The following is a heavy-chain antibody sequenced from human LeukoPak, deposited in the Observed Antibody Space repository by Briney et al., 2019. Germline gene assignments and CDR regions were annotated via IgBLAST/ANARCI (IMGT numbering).Heavy chain of an antibody. CDR3: ARVGDYYDSSGYYDYFDY. V-gene: IGHV4-59*01. CDR1: GGSISSYY. D-gene: IGHD3-22*01. J-gene: IGHJ4*02. CDR2: IYYSGST. Sequence: SETLSLTCTVSGGSISSYYWSWIRQPPGKGLEWIGYIYYSGSTNYNPSLKGRVTISVDTSKNQFSLKLSSVTAADTAVYYCARVGDYYDSSGYYDYFDYWGQGTLVTVSS.